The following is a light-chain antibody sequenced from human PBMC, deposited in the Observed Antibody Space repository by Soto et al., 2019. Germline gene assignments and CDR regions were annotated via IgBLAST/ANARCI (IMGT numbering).Light chain of an antibody. Sequence: EIVLTQSPGTLSLSPGERATLSCRASQSVSSSYLAWYQQKPGQAPRLLIYGASSRATGIPDRFSGSGSGTDLTLTISRLEPEDFAVYYCQQYGNSPGYTFGQGTKLEIK. J-gene: IGKJ2*01. CDR3: QQYGNSPGYT. V-gene: IGKV3-20*01. CDR2: GAS. CDR1: QSVSSSY.